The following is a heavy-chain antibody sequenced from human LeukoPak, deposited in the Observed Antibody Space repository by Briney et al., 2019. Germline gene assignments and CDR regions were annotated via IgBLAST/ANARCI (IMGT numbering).Heavy chain of an antibody. CDR3: ARELDYYYYMDV. Sequence: SQTLSLTCTVSGGSISSGSYYWSWIRQPPGKGLEWIGRIYTSGSTNYNPSLKSRVTISVDTSKNQFSLKLSSVTAADTAVYYCARELDYYYYMDVWGKGTTVTISS. CDR1: GGSISSGSYY. J-gene: IGHJ6*03. D-gene: IGHD1-1*01. V-gene: IGHV4-61*02. CDR2: IYTSGST.